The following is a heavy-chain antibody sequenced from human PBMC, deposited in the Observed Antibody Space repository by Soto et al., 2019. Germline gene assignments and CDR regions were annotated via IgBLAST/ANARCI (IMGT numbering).Heavy chain of an antibody. J-gene: IGHJ4*02. Sequence: EMELLESGGGLVQPGGSLRLSCEASGFTFSSYALSWVRQAPGQGLGWVADINNSGGGTYYAASVRGRFIIARDNSKNTLYLEMNTLRAENTAVYFYARIVEHYDILTVGGLDYWGQGTLVTVSS. CDR3: ARIVEHYDILTVGGLDY. D-gene: IGHD3-9*01. CDR1: GFTFSSYA. V-gene: IGHV3-23*01. CDR2: INNSGGGT.